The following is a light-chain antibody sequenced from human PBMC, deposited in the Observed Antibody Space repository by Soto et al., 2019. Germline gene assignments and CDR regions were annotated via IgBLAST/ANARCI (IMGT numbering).Light chain of an antibody. V-gene: IGKV3-20*01. J-gene: IGKJ1*01. CDR1: QSVSSSY. CDR2: GAS. CDR3: HQYNNWPGT. Sequence: EIVLTQSPGTLSLSPGERSTLSCRASQSVSSSYLAWYQQKPGQAPRLLIYGASSRATGIPDRFSGSGSGTDFTLTISSLEPEDFAVYYCHQYNNWPGTFGQGTKVDIK.